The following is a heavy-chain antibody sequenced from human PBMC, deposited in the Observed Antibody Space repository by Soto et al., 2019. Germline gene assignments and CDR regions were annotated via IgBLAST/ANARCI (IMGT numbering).Heavy chain of an antibody. Sequence: PSATLSLTCAVSGGSLSTYSGSWLRPTAGKGLEWIGRFYTSGKTATNPSLKSRVTLSVDTSKNQFSLKLTSVTAADTAGYYCARDLSRSANWFDPWGQGTRVTVSA. J-gene: IGHJ5*02. D-gene: IGHD6-6*01. CDR2: FYTSGKT. CDR1: GGSLSTYS. V-gene: IGHV4-4*07. CDR3: ARDLSRSANWFDP.